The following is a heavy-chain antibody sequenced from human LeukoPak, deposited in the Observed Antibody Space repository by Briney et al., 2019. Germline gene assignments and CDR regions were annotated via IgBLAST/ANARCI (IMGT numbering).Heavy chain of an antibody. CDR1: GFTFSGYA. CDR3: ASGGYQLLAVDY. V-gene: IGHV3-23*01. D-gene: IGHD2-2*01. CDR2: ISNSGAST. J-gene: IGHJ4*02. Sequence: GGSLRLSCAASGFTFSGYAMTWVRQAPGKGLEWVSAISNSGASTYYADSVKGRFTISRDNSKNTLYLQMNSLRAEDTAVYYCASGGYQLLAVDYWGQGTLVTVSS.